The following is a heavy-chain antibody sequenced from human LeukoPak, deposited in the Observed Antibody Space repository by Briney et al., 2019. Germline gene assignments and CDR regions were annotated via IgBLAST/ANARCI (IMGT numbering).Heavy chain of an antibody. D-gene: IGHD5-12*01. CDR3: ARGGKWLRFPSGY. CDR2: INHSGST. J-gene: IGHJ4*02. V-gene: IGHV4-34*01. CDR1: GGSFSGYY. Sequence: SETVSLTCAVYGGSFSGYYWSWIRQPPGKGLEWIGEINHSGSTNYNPSLKSRVTISVDTSKNQFSLKLSSVTAADSAVYYCARGGKWLRFPSGYWGQGTLVTVSS.